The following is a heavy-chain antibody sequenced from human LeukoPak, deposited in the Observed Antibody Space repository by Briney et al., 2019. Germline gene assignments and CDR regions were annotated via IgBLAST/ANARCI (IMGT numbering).Heavy chain of an antibody. CDR3: ARLGDGFDWGDALNY. CDR2: FYPGDSDT. V-gene: IGHV5-51*01. Sequence: GEPLKISCKGPGYSFTSYWFGWVGQMPGKGLEWMGVFYPGDSDTSYSPTLQGQVSFSVDKPISTAYLQWSSLKASDIAMDYCARLGDGFDWGDALNYWGQGTLVTVSS. J-gene: IGHJ4*02. CDR1: GYSFTSYW. D-gene: IGHD5-12*01.